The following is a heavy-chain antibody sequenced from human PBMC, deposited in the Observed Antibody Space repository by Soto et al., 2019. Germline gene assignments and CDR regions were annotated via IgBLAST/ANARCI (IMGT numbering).Heavy chain of an antibody. Sequence: SVEVSCQASGGTLSSYSISWVRQAPGQGLEWMGGIIPIFGTANYAQKFQGRVTITADESTSTAYMELSSLRSEDTAVYYCASLGYSGYERLDYWGQGTLVTVSS. D-gene: IGHD5-12*01. V-gene: IGHV1-69*13. CDR2: IIPIFGTA. CDR1: GGTLSSYS. CDR3: ASLGYSGYERLDY. J-gene: IGHJ4*02.